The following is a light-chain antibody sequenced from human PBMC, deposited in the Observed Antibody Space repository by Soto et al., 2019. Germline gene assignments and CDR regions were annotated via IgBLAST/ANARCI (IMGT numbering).Light chain of an antibody. J-gene: IGKJ1*01. Sequence: DIQMTQSPSILSASVGDRVTITCRASQSASSWLAWYQQKPGQAPKLLIYDASSLESGVPSRFSGSGSGTEFTLTISSLQPDDFATYYCQQYKSHRRTFGQGTKVDIK. V-gene: IGKV1-5*01. CDR2: DAS. CDR3: QQYKSHRRT. CDR1: QSASSW.